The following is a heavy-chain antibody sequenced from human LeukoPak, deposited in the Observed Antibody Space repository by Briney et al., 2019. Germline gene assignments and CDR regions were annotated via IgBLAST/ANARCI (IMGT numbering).Heavy chain of an antibody. CDR1: GFTFSSYE. CDR3: ARVYGGSSPFDY. Sequence: GGSLRLSCAASGFTFSSYEMHWVRQAPGKGLEWVSYISSSGSTIYYADSVKGRFTISRDNAKNSLSLQMNSLRAEDTAVYYCARVYGGSSPFDYWGQGTLVTVSS. V-gene: IGHV3-48*03. D-gene: IGHD4-23*01. J-gene: IGHJ4*02. CDR2: ISSSGSTI.